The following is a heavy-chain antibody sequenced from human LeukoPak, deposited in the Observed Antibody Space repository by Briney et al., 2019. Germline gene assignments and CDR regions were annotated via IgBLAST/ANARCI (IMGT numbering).Heavy chain of an antibody. J-gene: IGHJ4*02. CDR3: ARDNTVSGYYELGY. CDR2: ISNHGTT. Sequence: GGSLRLSCAASGFSVSTNYMSWVRQAPGMGLECVSVISNHGTTYYADSVKGRFSISRDNSKNTVFLQMNSLRAEDTAVYYCARDNTVSGYYELGYWGQGTLVTVSS. CDR1: GFSVSTNY. V-gene: IGHV3-53*01. D-gene: IGHD3-22*01.